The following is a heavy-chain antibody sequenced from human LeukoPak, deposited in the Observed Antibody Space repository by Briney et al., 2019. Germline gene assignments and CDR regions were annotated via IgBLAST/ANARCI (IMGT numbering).Heavy chain of an antibody. Sequence: GESLKISCKGSGYSFTSYWIGWVRQMPGKGLERMGIIYPGDSDTRYSPSFQGQVTISADKSISTAYLQWSSLKASDTAMYYCARGGDYYYDSSGYWSPFDYWGQGTLVTVSS. D-gene: IGHD3-22*01. V-gene: IGHV5-51*01. CDR3: ARGGDYYYDSSGYWSPFDY. CDR2: IYPGDSDT. J-gene: IGHJ4*02. CDR1: GYSFTSYW.